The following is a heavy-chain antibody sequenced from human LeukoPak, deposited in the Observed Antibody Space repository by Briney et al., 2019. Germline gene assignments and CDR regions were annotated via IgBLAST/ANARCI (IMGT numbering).Heavy chain of an antibody. J-gene: IGHJ5*02. V-gene: IGHV1-18*01. CDR2: ISAYNGNT. CDR3: ARPRYNWNYRDWFDP. D-gene: IGHD1-7*01. CDR1: GYTLINYG. Sequence: ASVKVSCKASGYTLINYGISWMRQARGQGLEWMGWISAYNGNTNYAQKFQGRVTMTPDTSTSTAYMELRSLRSDDTAVYYCARPRYNWNYRDWFDPWGQGTLVTVSS.